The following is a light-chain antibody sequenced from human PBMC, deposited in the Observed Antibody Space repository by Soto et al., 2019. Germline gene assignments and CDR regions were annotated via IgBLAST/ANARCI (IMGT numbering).Light chain of an antibody. CDR2: ANT. V-gene: IGLV1-40*01. CDR3: HSFDDNVRAYL. CDR1: SSNLGAGFD. Sequence: QAVVTQPPSVSGALGQMITISCTGSSSNLGAGFDVHWYQQLPGTVPKLLIYANTVRPSGVPDRFSASKSGTSASLAITGVQPEDEGDYYCHSFDDNVRAYLFGNGTKLTVL. J-gene: IGLJ1*01.